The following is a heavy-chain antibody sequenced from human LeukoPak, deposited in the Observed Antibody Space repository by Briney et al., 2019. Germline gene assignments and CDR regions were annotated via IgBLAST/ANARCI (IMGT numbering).Heavy chain of an antibody. CDR1: GFTFSSYW. J-gene: IGHJ4*02. Sequence: RSGRSLRLSCAVSGFTFSSYWVHSVRQAPGKGLVSVSRIKSEGSSTSYADSVKDRFTISRDNAKNTLYLRMNSLRAEDTAVYYCARGGDWLLSELDYWGQGSLVTVSS. CDR3: ARGGDWLLSELDY. D-gene: IGHD3-9*01. V-gene: IGHV3-74*01. CDR2: IKSEGSST.